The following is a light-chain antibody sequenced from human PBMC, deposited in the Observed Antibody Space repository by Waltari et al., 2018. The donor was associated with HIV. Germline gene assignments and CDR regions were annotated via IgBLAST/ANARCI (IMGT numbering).Light chain of an antibody. J-gene: IGKJ5*01. Sequence: EIVMTQSPATLSVSPGERATLSCRASKSVSSNLAWYQQKPGKAPRLLIYGASTRATGIPARFSSSGSGTEFTLTVSSLQSEDFAVYDCQQYNNWPLFGQGTRLEIK. CDR1: KSVSSN. V-gene: IGKV3-15*01. CDR3: QQYNNWPL. CDR2: GAS.